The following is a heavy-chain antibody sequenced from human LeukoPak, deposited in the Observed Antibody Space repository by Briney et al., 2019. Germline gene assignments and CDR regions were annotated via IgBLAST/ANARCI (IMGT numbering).Heavy chain of an antibody. J-gene: IGHJ6*02. CDR3: ARDTAAAGPIPTYYYYGMDV. CDR2: ISWNSGSI. CDR1: GFTFDDYA. D-gene: IGHD6-13*01. V-gene: IGHV3-9*01. Sequence: PGRSLRLSCAASGFTFDDYAMHWVRQAPGKGLEWVSGISWNSGSIGYADSVKGRFTISRDNAKNSLYLRMNSLRAEDTALYYCARDTAAAGPIPTYYYYGMDVWGQGTTVTVSS.